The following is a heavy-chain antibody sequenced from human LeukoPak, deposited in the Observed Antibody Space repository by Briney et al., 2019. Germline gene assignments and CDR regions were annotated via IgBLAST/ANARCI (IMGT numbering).Heavy chain of an antibody. V-gene: IGHV3-23*01. CDR3: AKEAAGYCSGGSCYLNWFDP. CDR2: ISGSGGST. CDR1: GFTVSSNY. J-gene: IGHJ5*02. Sequence: GGSLRLSCAASGFTVSSNYMSWVRQAPGKGLEWVSAISGSGGSTYYADSVKGRFTISRDNSKNTLYLQMNSLRAEDTAVYYCAKEAAGYCSGGSCYLNWFDPWGQGTLVTVSS. D-gene: IGHD2-15*01.